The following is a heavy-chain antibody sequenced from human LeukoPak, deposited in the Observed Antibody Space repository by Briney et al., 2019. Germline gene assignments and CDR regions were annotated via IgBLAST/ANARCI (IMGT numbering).Heavy chain of an antibody. CDR3: ANIASRFYSDSGSYNGGIFYFDY. CDR1: GGSIRSSSYY. CDR2: IYYSGST. D-gene: IGHD3-10*01. V-gene: IGHV4-39*01. Sequence: SETLSLTCTVSGGSIRSSSYYWGWIRQPPGKGLEWIGSIYYSGSTYYNPSLKSRVSISVDTSKNQFSLKLSSVTAADTAVYYCANIASRFYSDSGSYNGGIFYFDYWGQGTLVTVSS. J-gene: IGHJ4*02.